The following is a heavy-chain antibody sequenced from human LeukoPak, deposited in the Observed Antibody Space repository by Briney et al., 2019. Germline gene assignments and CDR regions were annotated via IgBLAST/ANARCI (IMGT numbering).Heavy chain of an antibody. CDR3: AKDSPGNAFDI. J-gene: IGHJ3*02. CDR1: GFTFSSYG. D-gene: IGHD3-10*01. CDR2: ISYDGSNK. V-gene: IGHV3-30*18. Sequence: PGGSLRLSCAASGFTFSSYGMHWVRQAPGKGLEWVAVISYDGSNKYYADSVKGRFTISRDNSKNTLYLQMNSLRAEDTAVYYCAKDSPGNAFDIWGQGTMVTVSS.